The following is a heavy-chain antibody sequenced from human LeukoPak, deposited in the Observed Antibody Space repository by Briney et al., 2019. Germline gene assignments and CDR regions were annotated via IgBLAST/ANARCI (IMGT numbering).Heavy chain of an antibody. CDR2: INPNSGGT. V-gene: IGHV1-2*06. J-gene: IGHJ5*02. Sequence: GASVKVSCKASGYTFTGYYMHWVRQAPGQGLEWMGLINPNSGGTNYAQKFQGRVTLTRDTSISTAYMELGRLRSDDTAVYYCASGNYYDSSDYYYFRTWGQGTLVTVSS. CDR1: GYTFTGYY. D-gene: IGHD3-22*01. CDR3: ASGNYYDSSDYYYFRT.